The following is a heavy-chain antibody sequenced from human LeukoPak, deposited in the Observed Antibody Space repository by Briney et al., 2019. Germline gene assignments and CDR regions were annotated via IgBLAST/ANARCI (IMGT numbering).Heavy chain of an antibody. CDR2: IYPGDSDT. D-gene: IGHD3-22*01. V-gene: IGHV5-51*01. Sequence: GESLNISCKGSGYSFTSYWIVWVRQMPGQGLGWMGIIYPGDSDTRYIPSFQGQVTISADKSISTAYLQWSSLKASDTAMYYCARPDYYDSSGSDYWGQGTLVTVSS. J-gene: IGHJ4*02. CDR3: ARPDYYDSSGSDY. CDR1: GYSFTSYW.